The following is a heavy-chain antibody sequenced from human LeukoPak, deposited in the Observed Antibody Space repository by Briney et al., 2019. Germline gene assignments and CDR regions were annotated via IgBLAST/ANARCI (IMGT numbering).Heavy chain of an antibody. Sequence: ASVKVSCKASGGTFSSYAISWVRQAPGQGLEWMGGIIPIFGTPKYAQKLQGRVTITADDSTSTAYMELSSLRSEDTAVYYCASAPRDSYSGYDWLDFYYYMDVWGKGTTVTVS. D-gene: IGHD5-12*01. J-gene: IGHJ6*03. V-gene: IGHV1-69*01. CDR2: IIPIFGTP. CDR3: ASAPRDSYSGYDWLDFYYYMDV. CDR1: GGTFSSYA.